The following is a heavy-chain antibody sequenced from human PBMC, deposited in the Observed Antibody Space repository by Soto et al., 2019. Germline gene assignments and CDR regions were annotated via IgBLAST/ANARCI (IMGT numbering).Heavy chain of an antibody. CDR3: ARHIAAAGSVWYGYYYYGMDV. CDR2: IDPSDSYT. D-gene: IGHD6-13*01. Sequence: GESLKISCKGSGYSFTSYWISWVRQMPGKGLEWMGRIDPSDSYTNYSPSFQGHVTISADKSISTAYLQWSSLKASDTAMYYCARHIAAAGSVWYGYYYYGMDVWGQGTTVPVSS. J-gene: IGHJ6*02. CDR1: GYSFTSYW. V-gene: IGHV5-10-1*01.